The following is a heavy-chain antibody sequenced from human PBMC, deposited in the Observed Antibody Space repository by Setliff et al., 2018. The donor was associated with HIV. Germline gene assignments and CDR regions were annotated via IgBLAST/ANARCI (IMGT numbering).Heavy chain of an antibody. CDR1: GGSLSSYY. CDR3: ATYADRESNRFDP. V-gene: IGHV4-4*07. D-gene: IGHD3-10*01. Sequence: PSETLSLTCSVSGGSLSSYYWSWIRQPPGKGLEWIGRIYTSGSTNYNPSLKSRVTISLDTSKNQFSLKLSSVTAADTAVYYCATYADRESNRFDPWGQGILVTVSS. J-gene: IGHJ5*02. CDR2: IYTSGST.